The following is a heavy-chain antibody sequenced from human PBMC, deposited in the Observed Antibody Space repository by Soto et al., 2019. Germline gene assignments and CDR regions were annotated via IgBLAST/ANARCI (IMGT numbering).Heavy chain of an antibody. D-gene: IGHD3-16*01. CDR1: GFTFSSYG. CDR2: IWYDGSNK. Sequence: GGSLRLSCAASGFTFSSYGMHWVRQAPGKGLEWVAVIWYDGSNKYYADSVKGRFTISRDNSKNTLYLQMNSLRVEDTAVYYCARDYAARPYYGMDVWGQGTTVTVSS. J-gene: IGHJ6*02. V-gene: IGHV3-33*01. CDR3: ARDYAARPYYGMDV.